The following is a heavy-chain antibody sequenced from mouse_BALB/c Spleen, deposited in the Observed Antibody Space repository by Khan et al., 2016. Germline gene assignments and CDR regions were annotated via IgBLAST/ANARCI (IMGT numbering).Heavy chain of an antibody. CDR2: IYPGDGDT. J-gene: IGHJ3*01. CDR1: GYAFSGYW. Sequence: VELVESGAELVRPGSSVKISCKASGYAFSGYWMNWVKQRPGQGLEWIGQIYPGDGDTNYNGKFKGKATLTADKSSSTAYMQLSSLTSEDYAVYFCARGTPFASWGQGTLVTVSA. CDR3: ARGTPFAS. D-gene: IGHD2-14*01. V-gene: IGHV1-80*01.